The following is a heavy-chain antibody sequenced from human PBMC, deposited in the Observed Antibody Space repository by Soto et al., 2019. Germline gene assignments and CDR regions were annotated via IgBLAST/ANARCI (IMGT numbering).Heavy chain of an antibody. J-gene: IGHJ6*02. CDR1: GYIFVNYG. V-gene: IGHV1-18*01. CDR3: AMVDTYVTPTPQDV. CDR2: ISPYSGNT. D-gene: IGHD5-18*01. Sequence: QVQLVQSGDEVKKPGASVKVSCKASGYIFVNYGIAWVRQAPGQGLEWMGWISPYSGNTHYAGRGQGRLTMTTDTSTSTAYMDLGSLTSDDTAVYSCAMVDTYVTPTPQDVWGQGTTVTVSS.